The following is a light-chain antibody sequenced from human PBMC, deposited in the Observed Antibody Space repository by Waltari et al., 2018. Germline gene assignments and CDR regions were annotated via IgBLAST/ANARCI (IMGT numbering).Light chain of an antibody. Sequence: EIVLTQSPATLSLSPGERATLSSRASQSVSSYLAWYQQKPGQAPRLLIYDASNRATGIPARFSGSGSGTDFTLTISSLEPEDFAVYYCQQRSNWPRMYTFGQGTKLEIK. CDR2: DAS. J-gene: IGKJ2*01. V-gene: IGKV3-11*01. CDR3: QQRSNWPRMYT. CDR1: QSVSSY.